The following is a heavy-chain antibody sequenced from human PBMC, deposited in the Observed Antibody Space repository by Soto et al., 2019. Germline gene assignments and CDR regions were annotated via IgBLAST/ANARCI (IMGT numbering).Heavy chain of an antibody. V-gene: IGHV3-15*07. J-gene: IGHJ4*02. CDR1: GFAFTNVW. D-gene: IGHD3-3*01. Sequence: QLVESGGGLVKPGGSLALSCAGSGFAFTNVWLHWVRQAPGKGLEWVGRIKSKPDGETTDYAAPVKGRFTISRDDSTNTLYLQMNSMQTEDSRLYYCSTYYDFGGGHPPLWGQGTLVTVSS. CDR3: STYYDFGGGHPPL. CDR2: IKSKPDGETT.